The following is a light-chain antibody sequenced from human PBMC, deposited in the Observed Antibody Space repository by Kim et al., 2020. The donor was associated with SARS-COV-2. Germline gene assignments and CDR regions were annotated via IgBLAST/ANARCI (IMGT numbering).Light chain of an antibody. V-gene: IGLV3-19*01. J-gene: IGLJ3*02. CDR1: SLRSYY. CDR2: LKN. CDR3: NYRASSGDPLG. Sequence: SSELTQDPAVSVALGQTVRITCQGDSLRSYYASWYQQKPGQAPILVMYLKNNRPSGIPDRFSGSSSGNTASLTITGAQAEDEADYYCNYRASSGDPLGFG.